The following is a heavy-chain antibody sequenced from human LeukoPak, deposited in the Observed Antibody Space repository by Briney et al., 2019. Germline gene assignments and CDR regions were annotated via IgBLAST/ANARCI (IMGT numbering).Heavy chain of an antibody. D-gene: IGHD1-26*01. V-gene: IGHV3-74*01. CDR2: INTDGSST. J-gene: IGHJ4*02. Sequence: GGSLRLSCAAAGSTFSSYWMHWVRQAPGKGLVWVSRINTDGSSTIYADSVKGRFTISRDNAKNTLYLQMNSLRAEDTAVYACARGNEWAFDYWAQGTLVTVSS. CDR1: GSTFSSYW. CDR3: ARGNEWAFDY.